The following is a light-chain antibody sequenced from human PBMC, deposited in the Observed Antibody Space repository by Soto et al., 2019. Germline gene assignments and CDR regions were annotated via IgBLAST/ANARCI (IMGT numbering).Light chain of an antibody. CDR3: QQYDNYPFT. CDR2: AAS. J-gene: IGKJ2*01. Sequence: DIQMTQSPSTLSASVGDRVTITCRASQSIGNWLAWYQQKPGTAPKLLIFAASDLEPEVPSRFSGSGVGTEFTPTMNSLQADDFAIYYCQQYDNYPFTFGQGTKLEI. CDR1: QSIGNW. V-gene: IGKV1-5*03.